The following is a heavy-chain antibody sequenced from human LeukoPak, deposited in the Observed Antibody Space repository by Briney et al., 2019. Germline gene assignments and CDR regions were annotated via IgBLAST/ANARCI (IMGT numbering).Heavy chain of an antibody. CDR2: ICYDGSNK. Sequence: GGSLRLSCAESGFTLSSYGMHWVRQAPGKGLERVAVICYDGSNKYYADSVKGRFTISRDNSKNTLDLQMNSLRAEDTAVYYCARDRSYDFWSGYSTPDYWGPGTLVTVSS. J-gene: IGHJ4*02. CDR1: GFTLSSYG. CDR3: ARDRSYDFWSGYSTPDY. D-gene: IGHD3-3*01. V-gene: IGHV3-33*01.